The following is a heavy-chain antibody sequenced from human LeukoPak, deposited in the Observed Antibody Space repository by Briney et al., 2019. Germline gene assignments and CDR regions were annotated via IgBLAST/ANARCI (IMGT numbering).Heavy chain of an antibody. D-gene: IGHD3-10*01. Sequence: GGSLRLSCAASGFTFSSYSMNWVRQAPGKGLEWVSSISSSSSYIYYADSVKGRFTISRDNAKNSLYLQMNSLRAEDTAVYYCARSFGSGSYSTTYFDYWGQGALVTVSS. CDR3: ARSFGSGSYSTTYFDY. CDR2: ISSSSSYI. CDR1: GFTFSSYS. J-gene: IGHJ4*02. V-gene: IGHV3-21*01.